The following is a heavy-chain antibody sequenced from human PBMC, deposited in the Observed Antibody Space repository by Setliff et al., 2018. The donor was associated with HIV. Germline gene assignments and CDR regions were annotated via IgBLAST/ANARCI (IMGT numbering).Heavy chain of an antibody. Sequence: KTSETLSLTCTVSGGSISSSSYYWGWVRQPPGKGLEWIGSIYYSGSTYYNPSLKSRVTIFVDTSKNQFSLNVRSVTAADTAVYYCAKSSPSIGYISDHWGQGTLVTVSS. CDR1: GGSISSSSYY. J-gene: IGHJ4*02. CDR3: AKSSPSIGYISDH. V-gene: IGHV4-39*01. CDR2: IYYSGST. D-gene: IGHD5-12*01.